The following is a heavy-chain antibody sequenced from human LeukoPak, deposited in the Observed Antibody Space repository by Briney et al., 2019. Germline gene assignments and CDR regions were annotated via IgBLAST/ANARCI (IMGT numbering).Heavy chain of an antibody. CDR3: ARGILGYYYFDL. J-gene: IGHJ2*01. CDR2: IHYRGST. V-gene: IGHV4-34*01. Sequence: SETLSLTCAVSGGSFRGYYWSWIRQPPGKGLEWIAEIHYRGSTSYKPSLRSRVTISGDTSKNQFSLKVTSVTAADTAVYYCARGILGYYYFDLWGRGTLVTVSS. CDR1: GGSFRGYY. D-gene: IGHD2/OR15-2a*01.